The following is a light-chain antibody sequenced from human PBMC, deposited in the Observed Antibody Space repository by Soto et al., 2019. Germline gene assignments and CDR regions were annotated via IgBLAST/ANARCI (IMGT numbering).Light chain of an antibody. CDR2: GAS. Sequence: EIVLTQSPGTLSLSPGERATLSCRASQSVTSRYLAWYQQRPGQAPRLLIYGASSRVTGIPDKFSGGGSGTDFTLTISSLQSEDFAVYFCQQYNNWPPVTFGPGTKVDIK. CDR3: QQYNNWPPVT. CDR1: QSVTSRY. J-gene: IGKJ3*01. V-gene: IGKV3-20*01.